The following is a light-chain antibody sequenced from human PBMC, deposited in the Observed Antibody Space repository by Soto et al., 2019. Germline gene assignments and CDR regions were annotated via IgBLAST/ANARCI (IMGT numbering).Light chain of an antibody. V-gene: IGKV1-39*01. Sequence: DGQMNQAPAYLYASVGDSVTITWRASQSISTYLNWYQQKPGKPPKLLIYAASNLQTGVPSRFSGSGSGTDFTFTISSLQPEDFATYFCQQTSSTPYTFGQGTNLEIQ. CDR2: AAS. CDR1: QSISTY. CDR3: QQTSSTPYT. J-gene: IGKJ2*01.